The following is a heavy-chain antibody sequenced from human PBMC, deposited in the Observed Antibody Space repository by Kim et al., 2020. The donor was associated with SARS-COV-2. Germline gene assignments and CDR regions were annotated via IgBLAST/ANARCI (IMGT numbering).Heavy chain of an antibody. CDR3: ARDEAGYCV. CDR2: LNIDGSAT. V-gene: IGHV3-7*01. CDR1: GFSLDRYC. D-gene: IGHD2-2*03. Sequence: GGSLRLSCAASGFSLDRYCMSWLRQAPGKGPEWVANLNIDGSATYYEDSVKGRITISSDNDKNSQYLKKNYVRADDTAVYYCARDEAGYCVWGKGTMVT. J-gene: IGHJ3*01.